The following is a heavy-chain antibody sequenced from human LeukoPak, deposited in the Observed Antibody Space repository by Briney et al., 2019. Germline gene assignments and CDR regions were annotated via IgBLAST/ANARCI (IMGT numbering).Heavy chain of an antibody. V-gene: IGHV5-51*01. CDR2: IYPGDSDT. CDR3: ARTPFVVVTAIRAYYYYGMDV. CDR1: GYSFTSYW. Sequence: GESLQISCKGSGYSFTSYWIGWVRQMPGKGLEWMGIIYPGDSDTRYSPSFQGQVTISADKSISTAYLQWSSLKASDTAMYYCARTPFVVVTAIRAYYYYGMDVWGQGTTVTVSS. J-gene: IGHJ6*02. D-gene: IGHD2-21*02.